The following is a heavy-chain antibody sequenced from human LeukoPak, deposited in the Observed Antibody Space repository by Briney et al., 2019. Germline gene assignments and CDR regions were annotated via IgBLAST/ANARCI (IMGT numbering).Heavy chain of an antibody. J-gene: IGHJ4*02. CDR3: ARHSGYSSGPDFDY. D-gene: IGHD6-19*01. CDR2: ISYSGNT. CDR1: GGSISSYS. Sequence: PSETLSLTCNVSGGSISSYSWGWIRQPPGKGLEWIGYISYSGNTNYNPSLMRRVTISVDTSKSQFSLNLTSVTAADTAVYFCARHSGYSSGPDFDYWGQGTLVTVSS. V-gene: IGHV4-59*08.